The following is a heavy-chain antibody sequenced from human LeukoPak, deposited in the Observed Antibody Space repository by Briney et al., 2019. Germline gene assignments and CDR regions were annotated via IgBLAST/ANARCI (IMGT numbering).Heavy chain of an antibody. CDR3: TREKSQSRNYYYYGLDV. J-gene: IGHJ6*02. V-gene: IGHV3-30*04. Sequence: GGSLRLSCAASGFTFSSYAMHWVRQAPGKGLEWVAVISYDGSNKYYADSVKGRFTISRDNSKNTLYLQMHSLRAEDTAVYYSTREKSQSRNYYYYGLDVWGQGTTVTVSS. CDR2: ISYDGSNK. CDR1: GFTFSSYA.